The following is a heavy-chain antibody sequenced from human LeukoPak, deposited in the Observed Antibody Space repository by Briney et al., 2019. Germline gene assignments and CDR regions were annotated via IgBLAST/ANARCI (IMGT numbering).Heavy chain of an antibody. V-gene: IGHV3-23*01. Sequence: PGGSLRLSCAASGFTFSSYAMSWVRQAPGKGLEWVSAISGSGGSTYYADSVKGRFTISRDNSKNTLYLQMNSLRAEDTAVYYCAKLGARLLWFGELSLGYFDYWGQGTLVTVSS. CDR3: AKLGARLLWFGELSLGYFDY. CDR1: GFTFSSYA. J-gene: IGHJ4*02. D-gene: IGHD3-10*01. CDR2: ISGSGGST.